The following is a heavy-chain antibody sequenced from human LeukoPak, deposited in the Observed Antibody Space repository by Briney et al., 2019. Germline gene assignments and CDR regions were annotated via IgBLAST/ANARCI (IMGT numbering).Heavy chain of an antibody. Sequence: GGSLRLSCAASGFNFRSYSMNWVRQAPGKGLEWVSSITSSRYIYDADSVKGRFIISRDNAKNSLYLEMNGLRDDDTAVYYCARRISGSYLDYWGKGTLVTVSS. V-gene: IGHV3-21*01. CDR3: ARRISGSYLDY. J-gene: IGHJ4*02. CDR1: GFNFRSYS. CDR2: ITSSRYI. D-gene: IGHD3-10*01.